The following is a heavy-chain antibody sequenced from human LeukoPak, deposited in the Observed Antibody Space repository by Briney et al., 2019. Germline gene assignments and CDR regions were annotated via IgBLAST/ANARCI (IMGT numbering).Heavy chain of an antibody. Sequence: SETLSLTCAVSGGSISSSNWWSWVRQPPGKGLEWIGEIYHSGSTNYNPSLKSRVTISVDKSENQFSLKLSSVTAADTAVYYCARGESSGYYPGYWGQGTLVTVSS. CDR1: GGSISSSNW. CDR2: IYHSGST. V-gene: IGHV4-4*02. CDR3: ARGESSGYYPGY. D-gene: IGHD3-22*01. J-gene: IGHJ4*02.